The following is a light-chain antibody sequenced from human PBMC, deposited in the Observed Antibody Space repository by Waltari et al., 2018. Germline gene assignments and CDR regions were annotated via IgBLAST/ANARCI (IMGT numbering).Light chain of an antibody. J-gene: IGLJ3*02. CDR2: RNN. CDR3: QSYDSSLSGSGV. V-gene: IGLV1-40*01. Sequence: QSVLTQPPSVSGAPGQRVTISCNGSRSNIGAGYDVHRYPPLPGTAPKVLMYRNNNRPSGVPDRFSGSKSGTSASLAITGLQAEDEADYFCQSYDSSLSGSGVFGGGTRLTVL. CDR1: RSNIGAGYD.